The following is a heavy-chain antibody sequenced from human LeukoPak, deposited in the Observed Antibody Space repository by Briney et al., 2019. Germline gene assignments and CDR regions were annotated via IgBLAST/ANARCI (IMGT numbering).Heavy chain of an antibody. CDR1: GFTFSIYE. V-gene: IGHV3-48*03. CDR2: SSSGSTI. J-gene: IGHJ5*02. Sequence: PGGSLRLSCAVSGFTFSIYEMNWVRQAPGKGLEWVSSSSGSTIYYADSVKGRFTISRGNAKNTLYLQMKSLRAEDTAVYYCARGDTLPGGLDPWGQGTLVTVSS. D-gene: IGHD1-26*01. CDR3: ARGDTLPGGLDP.